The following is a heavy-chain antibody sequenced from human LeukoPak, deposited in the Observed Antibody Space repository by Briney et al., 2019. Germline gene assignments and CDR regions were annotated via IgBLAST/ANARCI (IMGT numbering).Heavy chain of an antibody. Sequence: GGSLRLSCAASGFTFSSYAISWVRQAPGKGLEWVSAISGSGGSTYYADSVKGRFTISRDNSKNTLYLQMNSLRAEDTAVYCCAKDLHPYYYDSSGYYYQDYWGQGTLVTVSS. CDR3: AKDLHPYYYDSSGYYYQDY. CDR2: ISGSGGST. V-gene: IGHV3-23*01. J-gene: IGHJ4*02. D-gene: IGHD3-22*01. CDR1: GFTFSSYA.